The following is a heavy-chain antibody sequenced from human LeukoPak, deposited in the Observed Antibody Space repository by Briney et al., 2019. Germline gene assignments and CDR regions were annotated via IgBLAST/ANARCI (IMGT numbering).Heavy chain of an antibody. D-gene: IGHD2-21*01. CDR3: TKGGGYCGGDCYLGPCDY. CDR2: LSGRGGRT. Sequence: GGSLTLSCSVSGFTISSFVMVWVRQVPGKGREWLSGLSGRGGRTYYADSEESRLSFSREYSKTTVYLQVNSLRAEDAAVYCCTKGGGYCGGDCYLGPCDYWGEGALCTVSS. V-gene: IGHV3-23*01. CDR1: GFTISSFV. J-gene: IGHJ4*02.